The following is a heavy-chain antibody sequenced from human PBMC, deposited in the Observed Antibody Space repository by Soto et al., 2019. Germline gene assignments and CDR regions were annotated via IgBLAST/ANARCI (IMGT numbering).Heavy chain of an antibody. D-gene: IGHD3-16*01. Sequence: EVQLVESGGGLLQPGRSLRLSCAASGFIFDDFAMHWVRQAPGKGLEWVSGISWNSDYIAYADSVKGRFGISRDNAKNSLYLQMNSLRPEDTALYYCAKDRYQFAGAAVDIWGRGTMVTVSS. CDR2: ISWNSDYI. CDR3: AKDRYQFAGAAVDI. CDR1: GFIFDDFA. J-gene: IGHJ3*02. V-gene: IGHV3-9*01.